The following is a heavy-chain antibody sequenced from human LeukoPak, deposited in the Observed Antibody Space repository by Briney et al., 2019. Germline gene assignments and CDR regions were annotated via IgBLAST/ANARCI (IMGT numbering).Heavy chain of an antibody. V-gene: IGHV1-46*01. CDR3: ARDSPPYNWLDP. J-gene: IGHJ5*02. CDR1: GYTFTSYY. Sequence: ASVKVSCKASGYTFTSYYIQWVRQAPGQGLEWMGIINPSGGSTSYAQKFQGRVTITRDTSTSTVYMELSSLRSEDTAVYFCARDSPPYNWLDPWGQGTLVTVSP. CDR2: INPSGGST.